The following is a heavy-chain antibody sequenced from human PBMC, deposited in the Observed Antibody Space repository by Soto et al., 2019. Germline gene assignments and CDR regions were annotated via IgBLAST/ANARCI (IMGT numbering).Heavy chain of an antibody. J-gene: IGHJ4*02. CDR1: GYTFTHYY. D-gene: IGHD6-13*01. CDR2: INPASGST. Sequence: QVQLVQSGAEVKKPGASVKLSCRTSGYTFTHYYIHYVRQAPGQGLEWLAIINPASGSTNYAQDFQGRLTLTMDTSTTTVYMELRGLRAEDTAIFYCARDLAAGDHWGQGTLVTVSS. CDR3: ARDLAAGDH. V-gene: IGHV1-46*01.